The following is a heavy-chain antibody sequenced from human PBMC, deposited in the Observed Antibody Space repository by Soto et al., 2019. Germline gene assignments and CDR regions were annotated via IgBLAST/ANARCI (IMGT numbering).Heavy chain of an antibody. CDR2: INPSGGST. V-gene: IGHV1-46*01. Sequence: QVQLVQSGAEVKKPGASVKVSCKASGYTFTSYYMHWVRQAPGQGPEWMGIINPSGGSTSYAQKFQGRVTMTRDTSTSTVYMELSSLRSEDTAVYYCAREGGSCSGGSCYQYYFDYWGQGTLVTVSS. CDR1: GYTFTSYY. J-gene: IGHJ4*02. D-gene: IGHD2-15*01. CDR3: AREGGSCSGGSCYQYYFDY.